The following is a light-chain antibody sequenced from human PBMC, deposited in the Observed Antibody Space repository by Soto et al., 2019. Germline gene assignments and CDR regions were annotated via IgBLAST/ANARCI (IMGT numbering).Light chain of an antibody. J-gene: IGLJ2*01. CDR2: EVI. V-gene: IGLV2-23*02. CDR3: CSYAGSRSFI. CDR1: STDVGTYNL. Sequence: QSVLTQPASVSGSPGQSITVSCTGTSTDVGTYNLVSWYQQHPGKAPKLIIYEVIKRPSGVSNRFSGSKSGYTASLTISGLQAEDEAEYYCCSYAGSRSFIFGGGTKLTVL.